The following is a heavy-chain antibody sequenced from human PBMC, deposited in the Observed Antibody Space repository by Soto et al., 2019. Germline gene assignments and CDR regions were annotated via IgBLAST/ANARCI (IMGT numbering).Heavy chain of an antibody. CDR2: INSDGSST. D-gene: IGHD3-3*01. V-gene: IGHV3-74*01. Sequence: GGSLRLSCAASGFTFSSYWMHWVRQAPGKGLVWVSRINSDGSSTSYADSVKGRFTISRDNAKNTLYLQMNSLRAEDTAVYYCARDYYDFWSGYYYYYMDVWGKGTTVTVSS. J-gene: IGHJ6*03. CDR1: GFTFSSYW. CDR3: ARDYYDFWSGYYYYYMDV.